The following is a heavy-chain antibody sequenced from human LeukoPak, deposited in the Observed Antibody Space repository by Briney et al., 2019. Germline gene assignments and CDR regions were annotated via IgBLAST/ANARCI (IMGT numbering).Heavy chain of an antibody. D-gene: IGHD6-19*01. CDR1: VFPFNHYA. Sequence: SGGSLRLSCAASVFPFNHYAMIWLREAPGKALEGVSTNSDSGGYTSYTDSVKGRFTISRDNSKNTLFLQMNSLRPDDTAVYYCATTLGSGWKFDYWGQGTLVTVSS. V-gene: IGHV3-23*01. CDR3: ATTLGSGWKFDY. J-gene: IGHJ4*02. CDR2: NSDSGGYT.